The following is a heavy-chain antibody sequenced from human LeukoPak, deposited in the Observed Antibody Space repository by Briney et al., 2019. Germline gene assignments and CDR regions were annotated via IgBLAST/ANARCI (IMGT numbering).Heavy chain of an antibody. CDR2: IYYSGST. V-gene: IGHV4-59*01. Sequence: SETLSLTCTVSGGSISSYYRSWIRQPPGEGLEWIGYIYYSGSTNYNPSLKSRVTLSVDTSKNQFSLKLSSVTAADTAVYYCARSYCGGDCYLWAFDIWGQGTMVTVSS. J-gene: IGHJ3*02. CDR1: GGSISSYY. D-gene: IGHD2-21*02. CDR3: ARSYCGGDCYLWAFDI.